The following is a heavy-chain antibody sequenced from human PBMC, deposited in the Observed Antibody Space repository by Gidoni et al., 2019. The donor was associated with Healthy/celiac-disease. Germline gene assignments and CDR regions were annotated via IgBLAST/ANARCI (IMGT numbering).Heavy chain of an antibody. CDR2: ISYDGSNK. V-gene: IGHV3-30-3*01. Sequence: QVQLVESGGGVVQPGRSLRLSCAASGFTFSSYAMPWVRQAPGEGLEWVAVISYDGSNKYYADSVKGRFTISRDNSKNTLYLQMNSLRAEDTAVYYCARGTVGIYSSGQEVDYWGQGTLVTVSS. D-gene: IGHD6-19*01. J-gene: IGHJ4*02. CDR3: ARGTVGIYSSGQEVDY. CDR1: GFTFSSYA.